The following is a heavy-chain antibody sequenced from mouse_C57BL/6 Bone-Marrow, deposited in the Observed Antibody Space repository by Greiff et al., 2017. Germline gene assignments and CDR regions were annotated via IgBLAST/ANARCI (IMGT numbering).Heavy chain of an antibody. Sequence: QVTLKESGPELVKPGASVKISCKASGYTFTSYWITWVKQRPGQGLEWIGDIYPGSGSTNYNEKFKSKATLTVDTSSSTAYMQLSSLTSEDSAVYYCNKFITTVVANYAMDYWGQGTSVTVSS. D-gene: IGHD1-1*01. CDR3: NKFITTVVANYAMDY. J-gene: IGHJ4*01. CDR2: IYPGSGST. V-gene: IGHV1-55*01. CDR1: GYTFTSYW.